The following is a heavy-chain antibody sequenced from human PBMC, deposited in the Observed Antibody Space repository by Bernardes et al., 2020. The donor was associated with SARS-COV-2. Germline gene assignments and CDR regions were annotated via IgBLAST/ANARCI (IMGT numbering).Heavy chain of an antibody. CDR3: ARGDYYSYAMDV. J-gene: IGHJ6*02. CDR1: GFTVSSNH. V-gene: IGHV3-66*01. CDR2: IYSGDNT. Sequence: GSLRLSCAASGFTVSSNHMSWVRQAPGKGLEWVSVIYSGDNTYYADSVKGRFTIPRDKSKNTLYLQVNSLRAEDTAVYYCARGDYYSYAMDVWGQGTTVTVSS.